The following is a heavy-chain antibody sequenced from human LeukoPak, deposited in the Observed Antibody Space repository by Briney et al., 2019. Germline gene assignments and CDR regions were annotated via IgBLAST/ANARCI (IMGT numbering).Heavy chain of an antibody. J-gene: IGHJ4*02. CDR3: ARSPPEANYYDSSGFDY. CDR2: IKQDGSEK. V-gene: IGHV3-7*01. D-gene: IGHD3-22*01. CDR1: GFTFSSYW. Sequence: GGSLRLSCAASGFTFSSYWMSWVRQAPGKGLEWVANIKQDGSEKYYVDSVKGRFTISRDNAENSLYLQMNSLRAEATAVYYCARSPPEANYYDSSGFDYWGQGTLVTVSS.